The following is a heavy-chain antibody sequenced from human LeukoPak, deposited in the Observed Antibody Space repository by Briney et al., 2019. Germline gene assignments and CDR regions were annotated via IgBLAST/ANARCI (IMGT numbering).Heavy chain of an antibody. Sequence: GRSLRLSCAASGFTFSDYYMSWFRQAPGKGLEWVSYISSSSSHTTYADSVKGRFTISRDNARNSLSLQVNSLRADDTAVYYCARLGSIAAAGTPDYWGQGTRVTASS. J-gene: IGHJ4*02. CDR1: GFTFSDYY. D-gene: IGHD6-13*01. V-gene: IGHV3-11*06. CDR3: ARLGSIAAAGTPDY. CDR2: ISSSSSHT.